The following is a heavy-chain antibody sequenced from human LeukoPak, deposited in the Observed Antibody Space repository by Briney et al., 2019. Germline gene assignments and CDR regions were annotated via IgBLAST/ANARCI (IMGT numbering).Heavy chain of an antibody. D-gene: IGHD6-19*01. V-gene: IGHV3-30*18. J-gene: IGHJ4*02. CDR2: ISYDGSNK. CDR3: AKTTAGYSSGRYPGWPVDY. Sequence: QAGGSLRLSCAASGFTFSSYGMHWVRQAPGKGLEWVAVISYDGSNKYYADSVKGRFTISRDHSKNTVFLQMDSLRAEDTAVYYCAKTTAGYSSGRYPGWPVDYWGQGTLVTVSS. CDR1: GFTFSSYG.